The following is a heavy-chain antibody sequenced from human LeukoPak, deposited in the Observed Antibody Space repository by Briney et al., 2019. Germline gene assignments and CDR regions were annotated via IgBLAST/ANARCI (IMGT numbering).Heavy chain of an antibody. D-gene: IGHD3-10*01. CDR3: ARDTYYYGSGSPNENWFDP. V-gene: IGHV1-2*02. CDR1: GYTFTGYY. J-gene: IGHJ5*02. Sequence: GASVKVSCKASGYTFTGYYMHWVRQPPGQGLEWMGWINPNSGGTNYAQKFQGRVTMTRDTSISTAYMELSRLRSDDTAVYYCARDTYYYGSGSPNENWFDPWGQRTLVTVSS. CDR2: INPNSGGT.